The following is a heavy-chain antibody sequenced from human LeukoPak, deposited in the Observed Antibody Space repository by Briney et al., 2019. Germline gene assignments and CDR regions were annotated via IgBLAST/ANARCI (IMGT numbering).Heavy chain of an antibody. V-gene: IGHV4-39*07. J-gene: IGHJ3*02. CDR3: ARVDYTDLYAFDI. Sequence: SETLSLTCTVSGGSISSSSYYWGWIRQPPGKGLEWIGSIYYSGSTYYNPSLKSRVTISVDTSKNQFSLKLSSVTAADTAVYYCARVDYTDLYAFDIWGQGTMVTVSS. CDR1: GGSISSSSYY. CDR2: IYYSGST. D-gene: IGHD4-11*01.